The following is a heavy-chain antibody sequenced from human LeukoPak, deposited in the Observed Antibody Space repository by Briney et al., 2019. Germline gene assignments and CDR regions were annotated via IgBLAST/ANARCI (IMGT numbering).Heavy chain of an antibody. J-gene: IGHJ2*01. CDR1: GFTFDDYA. CDR3: AKVAKRGRRYFDWYWYFDL. Sequence: GRSLRLSCAASGFTFDDYAMHWVRQAPGKGLEWVSGISWNSGSIGYADSVKGRFTISRDNAKNSLYLQMNSLRAEDTALYYCAKVAKRGRRYFDWYWYFDLWGRGTLVTVSS. CDR2: ISWNSGSI. D-gene: IGHD3-9*01. V-gene: IGHV3-9*01.